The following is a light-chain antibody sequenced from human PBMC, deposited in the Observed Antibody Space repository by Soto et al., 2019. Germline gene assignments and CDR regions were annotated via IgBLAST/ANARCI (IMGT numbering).Light chain of an antibody. V-gene: IGKV3-20*01. CDR1: QSVSGSY. J-gene: IGKJ1*01. CDR3: QQYGSSPLT. CDR2: GAS. Sequence: DIVLTQSPVTLSLSPGERATLSCRASQSVSGSYLAWYQQKPGQAPRLLIFGASNRATGIPDRFSGSGSGTDFTLTISRLEPEDFAVYYCQQYGSSPLTFGQGTKVDIK.